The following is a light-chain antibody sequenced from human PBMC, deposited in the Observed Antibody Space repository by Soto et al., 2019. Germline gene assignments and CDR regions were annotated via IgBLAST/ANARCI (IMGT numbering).Light chain of an antibody. CDR3: CSFAGSYSYV. J-gene: IGLJ1*01. Sequence: SALTQPRSVSGSPGQSVTISCTGTSSDVGRYDYVSWYQQYPGEAPKLIIYDVTERPSGVPDRLSGSKSGNTASLTISGLRAEDEAAYSCCSFAGSYSYVFGSGTKVTVL. V-gene: IGLV2-11*01. CDR1: SSDVGRYDY. CDR2: DVT.